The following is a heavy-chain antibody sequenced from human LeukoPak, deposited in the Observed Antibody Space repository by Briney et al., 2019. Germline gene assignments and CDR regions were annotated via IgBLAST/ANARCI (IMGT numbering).Heavy chain of an antibody. Sequence: GGSLRLSCAASGFTFSNAWMSWVRQAPGKGLEWVSAISGSGGSTYYADSVKGRFTISRDNSKNTLYLQMNSLRAEDTAIYYCAKGGGAFDIWGQGTMVTVSS. J-gene: IGHJ3*02. CDR2: ISGSGGST. CDR1: GFTFSNAW. V-gene: IGHV3-23*01. CDR3: AKGGGAFDI.